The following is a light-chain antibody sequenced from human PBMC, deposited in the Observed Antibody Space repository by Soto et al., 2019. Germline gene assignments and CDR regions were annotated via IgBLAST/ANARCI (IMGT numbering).Light chain of an antibody. J-gene: IGLJ1*01. Sequence: YELTQPPSVSVAPGQAATISCGENNIDSRTVHWYQQKPGQAPLLVVYDNSFRPSGIPNRFSGSNSGNTATLTISRVEAGDEADYYCQVWANVDHHIDVFGNGTKVTV. CDR2: DNS. CDR3: QVWANVDHHIDV. CDR1: NIDSRT. V-gene: IGLV3-21*02.